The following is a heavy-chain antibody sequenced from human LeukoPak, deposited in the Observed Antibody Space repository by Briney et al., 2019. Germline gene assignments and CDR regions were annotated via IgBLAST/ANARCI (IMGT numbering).Heavy chain of an antibody. Sequence: GESLKISCKGSGCRFTSYWIGWVRQMPGKGLEWMGIIYPGDSDTRYSPSFQGQVTISADKSISTAYLQWSSLKASDTAMYYCARPRGCSSTSCYLGSWGQGTLVTVSS. CDR1: GCRFTSYW. D-gene: IGHD2-2*01. CDR3: ARPRGCSSTSCYLGS. J-gene: IGHJ5*02. V-gene: IGHV5-51*01. CDR2: IYPGDSDT.